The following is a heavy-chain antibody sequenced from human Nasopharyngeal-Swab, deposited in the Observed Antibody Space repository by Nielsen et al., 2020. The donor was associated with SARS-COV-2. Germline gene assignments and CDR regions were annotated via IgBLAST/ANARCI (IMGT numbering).Heavy chain of an antibody. D-gene: IGHD3-22*01. Sequence: GESLKISCAASGFTLSNYAMTWVRQAPGKGLEWVSAISSSGGSAFYAASVKGRFTISRDNSKNTLSLQMNSLSADDTAVYYCAKDSSGFYYHNSWGQGTLVTVSS. J-gene: IGHJ4*02. CDR2: ISSSGGSA. CDR3: AKDSSGFYYHNS. V-gene: IGHV3-23*01. CDR1: GFTLSNYA.